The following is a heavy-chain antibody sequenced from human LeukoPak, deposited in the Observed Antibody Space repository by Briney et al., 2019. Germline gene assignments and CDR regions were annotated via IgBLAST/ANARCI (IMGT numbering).Heavy chain of an antibody. Sequence: RASVKVSCKASGGTFSSYAISWVRQAPGQGLEWMGGIIPIFGTANYAQKFQGRVTITADESTSTAYMELSSLRSEDTAVYYCARVVRGYSYGDYWGQGTLVTVSS. J-gene: IGHJ4*02. CDR3: ARVVRGYSYGDY. CDR1: GGTFSSYA. D-gene: IGHD5-18*01. V-gene: IGHV1-69*13. CDR2: IIPIFGTA.